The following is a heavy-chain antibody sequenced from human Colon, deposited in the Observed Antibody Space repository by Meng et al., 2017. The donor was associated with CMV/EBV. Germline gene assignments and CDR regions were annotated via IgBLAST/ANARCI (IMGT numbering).Heavy chain of an antibody. D-gene: IGHD1/OR15-1a*01. CDR3: VRDDVEIQTNPSFDL. Sequence: GESLKISCAAAGFTFRHYSVNWVRQAPGKGLEWVASISGNTHYKYYTDSVKGRFNLSRDKAQDSLSLQMDSLRAEDKAIYYCVRDDVEIQTNPSFDLWGLGILVTVSS. V-gene: IGHV3-21*01. CDR2: ISGNTHYK. CDR1: GFTFRHYS. J-gene: IGHJ4*02.